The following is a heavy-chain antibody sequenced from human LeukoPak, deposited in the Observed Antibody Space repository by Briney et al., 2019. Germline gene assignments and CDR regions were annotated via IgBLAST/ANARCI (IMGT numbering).Heavy chain of an antibody. V-gene: IGHV3-53*04. CDR2: IDSGGST. Sequence: GGSLRLSCAASGFVFSNYAMGWVRQAPGKGLEWVSVIDSGGSTYYADSVKGRFTISRHNSNNTLYLQMNSLRPEDTAVYYCARLGSASFDYWGQGTLVTVSS. J-gene: IGHJ4*02. D-gene: IGHD1-1*01. CDR1: GFVFSNYA. CDR3: ARLGSASFDY.